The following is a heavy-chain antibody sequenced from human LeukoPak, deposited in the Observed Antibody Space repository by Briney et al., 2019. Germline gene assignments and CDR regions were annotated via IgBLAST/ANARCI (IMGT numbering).Heavy chain of an antibody. CDR3: AREGSMTARPFVSIDY. V-gene: IGHV4-4*07. D-gene: IGHD6-6*01. J-gene: IGHJ4*02. CDR1: GGSIRTYY. Sequence: SETLSLTCTVSGGSIRTYYWSWLRQPAGKGLEWIGRIHTSGSTYYNPSLESRVSMSVDTSKNHFSLKLRSVTAADTAVYYCAREGSMTARPFVSIDYWGQGTLVTVSS. CDR2: IHTSGST.